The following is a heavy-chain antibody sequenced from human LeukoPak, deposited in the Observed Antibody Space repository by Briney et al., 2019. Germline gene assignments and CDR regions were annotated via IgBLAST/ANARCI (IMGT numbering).Heavy chain of an antibody. D-gene: IGHD3-22*01. CDR2: ISSSSSYI. CDR1: GFTFSSYS. CDR3: ARDDSSGYYYDAFDI. Sequence: PGGSLRLSCAASGFTFSSYSMNWVRQAPGKGLEWVSSISSSSSYIYYADSVKGRFTISRDNAKNSLYLQMNSLRAEDTAVYYCARDDSSGYYYDAFDIWGQGTMVTVSS. V-gene: IGHV3-21*01. J-gene: IGHJ3*02.